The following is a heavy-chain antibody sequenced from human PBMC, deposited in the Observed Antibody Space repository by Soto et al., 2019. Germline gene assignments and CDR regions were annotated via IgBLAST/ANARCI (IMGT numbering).Heavy chain of an antibody. V-gene: IGHV2-5*02. J-gene: IGHJ4*02. CDR3: AHRRSYGSGSYFDY. Sequence: QITLKESGPTLVKPTQTLTLTCTFSGFSLSTSGVGVGWIRQPPGKALEWLALIYWDDDKRYSPSLKSRLTITKATSKHQVVLTMTTMDPVDTATYYCAHRRSYGSGSYFDYWGQGTLVTVSS. CDR2: IYWDDDK. D-gene: IGHD3-10*01. CDR1: GFSLSTSGVG.